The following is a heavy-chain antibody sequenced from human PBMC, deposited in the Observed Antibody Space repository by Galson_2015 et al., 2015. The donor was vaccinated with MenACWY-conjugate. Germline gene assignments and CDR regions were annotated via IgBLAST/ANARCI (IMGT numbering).Heavy chain of an antibody. Sequence: SLRLSCAASGFTFSDYAMSWVRQAPGKGLEWVSAISASGDSTFNADSLKGRFTISRDNSKNTLYLQMNSLRAEDTAIYYCAKVGLMISFYSYCMDVWGKGTTVTVSS. V-gene: IGHV3-23*01. CDR2: ISASGDST. D-gene: IGHD3/OR15-3a*01. CDR3: AKVGLMISFYSYCMDV. CDR1: GFTFSDYA. J-gene: IGHJ6*03.